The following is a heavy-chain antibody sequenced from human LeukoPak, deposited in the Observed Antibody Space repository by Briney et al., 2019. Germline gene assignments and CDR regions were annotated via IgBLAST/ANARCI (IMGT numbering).Heavy chain of an antibody. CDR2: ISYDGSNK. Sequence: GGSLRLSCAASGFTFSNAWMSWVRQAPGKGLEWVAAISYDGSNKKYADSVRGRFTISRDNSKNTAYLQMNSLKTEDTAVSYCTRYNVGFESWGRGTLVTVSS. D-gene: IGHD1-1*01. CDR1: GFTFSNAW. CDR3: TRYNVGFES. V-gene: IGHV3-30*03. J-gene: IGHJ4*02.